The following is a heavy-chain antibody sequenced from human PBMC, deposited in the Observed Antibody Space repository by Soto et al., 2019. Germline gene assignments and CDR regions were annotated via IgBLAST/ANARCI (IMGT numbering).Heavy chain of an antibody. Sequence: QLQQSGPGLVKPSQTLSLTCGISGDSVSSNSATWNWIRQSPSRGLEWLGRTYLRSKCYNEYAASVKSRIAISPATCKHHCSLPLSPVTPEDTAVYFCARAAVAFDAFDLWGQGTVVTVSS. D-gene: IGHD2-15*01. CDR1: GDSVSSNSAT. V-gene: IGHV6-1*01. CDR2: TYLRSKCYN. J-gene: IGHJ3*01. CDR3: ARAAVAFDAFDL.